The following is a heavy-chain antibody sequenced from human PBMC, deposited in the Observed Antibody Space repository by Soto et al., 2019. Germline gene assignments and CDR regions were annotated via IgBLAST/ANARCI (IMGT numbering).Heavy chain of an antibody. CDR2: IYYSGST. J-gene: IGHJ4*02. Sequence: SETLSLTCTVSGGSISSSSYYWGWIRQPPGKGLEWIGSIYYSGSTYYNPSLKSRVTISVDTSKNQFSLKLSSVTAADTAVYYCARRNRGYCSGGSCLSYFDYWGQGTLVTVSS. CDR1: GGSISSSSYY. V-gene: IGHV4-39*01. D-gene: IGHD2-15*01. CDR3: ARRNRGYCSGGSCLSYFDY.